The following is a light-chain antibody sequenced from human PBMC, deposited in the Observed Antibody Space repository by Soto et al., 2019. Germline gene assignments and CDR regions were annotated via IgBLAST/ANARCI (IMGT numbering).Light chain of an antibody. CDR1: QGISSY. J-gene: IGKJ2*01. CDR2: AAS. Sequence: AIRMTQSPSSFSASTGDRVTITCRASQGISSYLAWYQQKPGKAPKLLIYAASTLQSGVPSRFSGSRSGTDFTLTISCLQSEDFATYYCQQYYSYLPYTFGQGTKLEIK. V-gene: IGKV1-8*01. CDR3: QQYYSYLPYT.